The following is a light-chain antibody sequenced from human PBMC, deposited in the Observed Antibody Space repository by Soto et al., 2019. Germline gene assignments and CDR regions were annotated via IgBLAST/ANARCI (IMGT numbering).Light chain of an antibody. CDR3: QQYGSSPET. J-gene: IGKJ2*01. CDR1: QSVSSGY. Sequence: EIVLTQSPGTHSVSPGQRATLSCRASQSVSSGYLAWYQLRPGQAPRLLIYGASSRATGIPDRFSGSGAGTDVTLTISRMEPEDVAVYYCQQYGSSPETFGQGTKLEIK. CDR2: GAS. V-gene: IGKV3-20*01.